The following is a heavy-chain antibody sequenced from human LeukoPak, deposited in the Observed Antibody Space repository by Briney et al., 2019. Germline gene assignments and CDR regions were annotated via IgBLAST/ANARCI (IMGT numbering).Heavy chain of an antibody. CDR3: ARGRSITLLRGVAMSDGFDI. D-gene: IGHD3-10*01. J-gene: IGHJ3*02. Sequence: GGSLRLSCAASGFTFSNYGMNWVRQAPGKGLEWVSFTDTSGRYVYYGDSVKGRFTISRDNAKNLLFLQMDGLRAEDTALYYCARGRSITLLRGVAMSDGFDIWGQGAMVAVSS. CDR2: TDTSGRYV. CDR1: GFTFSNYG. V-gene: IGHV3-21*06.